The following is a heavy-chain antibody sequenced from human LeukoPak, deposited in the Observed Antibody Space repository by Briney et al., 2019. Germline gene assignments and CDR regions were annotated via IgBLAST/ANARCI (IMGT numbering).Heavy chain of an antibody. D-gene: IGHD6-6*01. CDR1: GFTFSDYA. V-gene: IGHV3-21*01. CDR3: AASIEGTGFDY. CDR2: ISSSSSYI. Sequence: GGSLRLSCAASGFTFSDYAMSWVRQAPGKGLEWVSSISSSSSYIYYADSVKGRFTISRDNAKNSLYLQMNSLRAEDTAVYYCAASIEGTGFDYWGQGTLVTVSS. J-gene: IGHJ4*02.